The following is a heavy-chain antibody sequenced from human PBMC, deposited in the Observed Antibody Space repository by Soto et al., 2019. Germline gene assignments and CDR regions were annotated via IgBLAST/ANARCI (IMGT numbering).Heavy chain of an antibody. J-gene: IGHJ4*02. Sequence: SETLSLTCAVSGDSMSSSDYYWGWIRQPPGKGLEWIGSIYYSGSTYYNPSPQSRVAISVDTSKNQFSLKLKSVTAADTAIHYCARRTVNIRTFYSGLKTHCFDYWGQGAPVTVSS. CDR2: IYYSGST. V-gene: IGHV4-39*01. CDR1: GDSMSSSDYY. D-gene: IGHD6-19*01. CDR3: ARRTVNIRTFYSGLKTHCFDY.